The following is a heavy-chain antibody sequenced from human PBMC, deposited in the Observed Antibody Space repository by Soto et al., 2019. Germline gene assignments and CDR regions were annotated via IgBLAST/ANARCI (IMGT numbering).Heavy chain of an antibody. Sequence: GASVKVSCKASGYTFTSYVISWVLQGPGQGLEWMGWISAYNGNTNYAQKLQGRVTMTTDTSTSTAYMELRTLRSDDTAVYYCARGGAEVHWFDPWGQGTLVTVS. J-gene: IGHJ5*02. CDR1: GYTFTSYV. CDR2: ISAYNGNT. CDR3: ARGGAEVHWFDP. V-gene: IGHV1-18*01.